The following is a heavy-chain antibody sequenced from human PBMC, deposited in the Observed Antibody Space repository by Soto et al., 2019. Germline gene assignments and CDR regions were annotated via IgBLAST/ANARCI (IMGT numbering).Heavy chain of an antibody. CDR2: ISGSGGST. CDR3: AKFHGSGSYQYYFDY. Sequence: PVGSLRLSCAASGFPFSSYAMSWVRQAPGKGLEWVSAISGSGGSTYYADSVKGRFTISRDNSKNTLYLQMNSLRAEDTAVYYCAKFHGSGSYQYYFDYWGQGTLVTVSS. V-gene: IGHV3-23*01. CDR1: GFPFSSYA. D-gene: IGHD3-10*01. J-gene: IGHJ4*02.